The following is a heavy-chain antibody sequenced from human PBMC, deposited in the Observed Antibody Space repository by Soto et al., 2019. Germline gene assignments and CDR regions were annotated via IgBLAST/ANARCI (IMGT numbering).Heavy chain of an antibody. CDR2: LNWNSGDI. CDR3: AKDMSGYPPYYFDS. V-gene: IGHV3-9*01. D-gene: IGHD3-3*01. Sequence: PGGSLRLSCAASGFTFDNYAMHWVRQAPGKGLEWVSGLNWNSGDIGYADSVKGRFTISRDNAENSLYLQMNSLRPEDTAFYYCAKDMSGYPPYYFDSWGQGTLVTVSS. CDR1: GFTFDNYA. J-gene: IGHJ4*02.